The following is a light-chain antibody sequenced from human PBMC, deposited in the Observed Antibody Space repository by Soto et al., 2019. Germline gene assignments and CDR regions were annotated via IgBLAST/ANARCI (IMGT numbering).Light chain of an antibody. CDR2: DAS. CDR1: QPISSW. Sequence: APPTLSFSEGERATITCRASQPISSWLAWYHQKPGKAPKVLIFDASSLESGVPSRFSGSGSATDFTLTISSLQPDDFAAYYCQQRSKYPWTFGLGTKVDI. J-gene: IGKJ1*01. CDR3: QQRSKYPWT. V-gene: IGKV1-5*01.